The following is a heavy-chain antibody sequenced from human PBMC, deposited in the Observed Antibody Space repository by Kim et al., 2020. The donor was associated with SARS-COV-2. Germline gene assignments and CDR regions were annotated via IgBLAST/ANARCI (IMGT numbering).Heavy chain of an antibody. CDR3: ATHLENNSSSWYMATWVYYYYGMDV. D-gene: IGHD6-13*01. V-gene: IGHV4-39*01. CDR1: GGSISSSSYY. J-gene: IGHJ6*02. Sequence: SETLSLTCTVSGGSISSSSYYWGWIRQPPGKGLEWIGSIYYSGSTYYNPSLKSRVTISVDTSKNQFSLKLSSVTAADTAVYYCATHLENNSSSWYMATWVYYYYGMDVWGQGTTVTVSS. CDR2: IYYSGST.